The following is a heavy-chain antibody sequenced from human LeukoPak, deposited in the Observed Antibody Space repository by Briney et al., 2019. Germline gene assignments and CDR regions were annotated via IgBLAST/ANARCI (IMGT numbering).Heavy chain of an antibody. V-gene: IGHV3-74*01. CDR3: ARDLAAAGNMVEGYYYYMDV. J-gene: IGHJ6*03. CDR2: INSDGSTT. Sequence: GGSLRLSCAGSGFTFSSQWMHWVRQAPGKGLVWDSRINSDGSTTTYADSVRGRFTISRDNAKNSLYLQMNSLRAEDTAVYYCARDLAAAGNMVEGYYYYMDVWGKGTTVTVSS. CDR1: GFTFSSQW. D-gene: IGHD6-13*01.